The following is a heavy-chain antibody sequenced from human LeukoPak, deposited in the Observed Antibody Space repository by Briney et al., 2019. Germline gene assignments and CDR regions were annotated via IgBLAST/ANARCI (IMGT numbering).Heavy chain of an antibody. CDR3: ARVRREPTELLDSPGWFDP. CDR1: GYTFTSYY. J-gene: IGHJ5*02. Sequence: ASVKVSCTASGYTFTSYYMHWVRQAPGQGLEWMGVINPSGGSTSYAQKFQGRVTMTRDTSTSTVYMELSSLRSEDTAVYYCARVRREPTELLDSPGWFDPWGQGTLVTVSS. V-gene: IGHV1-46*01. D-gene: IGHD1-14*01. CDR2: INPSGGST.